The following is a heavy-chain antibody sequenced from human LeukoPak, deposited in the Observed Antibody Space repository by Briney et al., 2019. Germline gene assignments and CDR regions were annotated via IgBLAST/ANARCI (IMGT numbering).Heavy chain of an antibody. D-gene: IGHD3-10*01. J-gene: IGHJ6*03. CDR2: INHSGST. Sequence: SETLSLTCAVYGGSFSGYYWSWIRQPPGKGLEWIGEINHSGSTNYNPSLKSRVTISVDTSKNQFSLKLSSVTAADTAVYYCANAGRGYGSGSYYSYYYMDVWGKGTTVTISS. CDR1: GGSFSGYY. CDR3: ANAGRGYGSGSYYSYYYMDV. V-gene: IGHV4-34*01.